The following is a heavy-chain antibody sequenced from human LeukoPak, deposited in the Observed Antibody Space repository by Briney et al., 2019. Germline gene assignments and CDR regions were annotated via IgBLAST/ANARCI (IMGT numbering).Heavy chain of an antibody. J-gene: IGHJ4*02. V-gene: IGHV4-34*01. CDR3: ARRRHPLEIAAAGNREYYFDY. CDR1: GGSFSGYY. D-gene: IGHD6-13*01. Sequence: SEALSLTCAVYGGSFSGYYWSWIRQPPGKGLEWIGEINHSGSTNYNPSLKSRVTISVDTSKNQFSLKLSSVTAADTAVYYCARRRHPLEIAAAGNREYYFDYWGQGTLVTVSS. CDR2: INHSGST.